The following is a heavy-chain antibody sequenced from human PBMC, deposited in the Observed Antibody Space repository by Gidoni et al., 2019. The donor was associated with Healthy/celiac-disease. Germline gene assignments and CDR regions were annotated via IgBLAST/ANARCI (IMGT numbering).Heavy chain of an antibody. CDR3: ARDYCSGGSCYSFDY. J-gene: IGHJ4*02. V-gene: IGHV3-21*01. Sequence: EVQLVVSGGGLVKPGGSLRLSCAASGFTFRRYSMNWVRQAPGKGLEWVSSISSSSSYIYYADSVKGRFTISRDNAKNSLYLQMNSLRAEDTAVYYCARDYCSGGSCYSFDYWGQGTLVTVSS. CDR1: GFTFRRYS. D-gene: IGHD2-15*01. CDR2: ISSSSSYI.